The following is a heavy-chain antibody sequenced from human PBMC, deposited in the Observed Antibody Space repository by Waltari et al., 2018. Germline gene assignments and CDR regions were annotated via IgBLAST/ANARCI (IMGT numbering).Heavy chain of an antibody. D-gene: IGHD2-2*01. CDR2: IYSGGST. CDR3: AGAGGASGVPAYYY. V-gene: IGHV3-53*01. Sequence: VQLVESGGGLVPPGGSLRLSCAASGFTVSSNYMSWVRQAPGKGLEWVSVIYSGGSTYYADSVKGRFTISRDNSKNTLYLQMNSLRAEDTAVYYCAGAGGASGVPAYYYWGQGTLVTVSS. CDR1: GFTVSSNY. J-gene: IGHJ4*02.